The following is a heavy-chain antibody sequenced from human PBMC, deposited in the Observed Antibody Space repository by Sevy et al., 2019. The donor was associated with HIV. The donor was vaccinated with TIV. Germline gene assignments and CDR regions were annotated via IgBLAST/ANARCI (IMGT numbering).Heavy chain of an antibody. CDR3: ASRGYGYG. Sequence: GGSLRLSCAASGFTFSSYSMNWVRQAPGKGLEWVSSISSSSSYIYYADSVKGRSTITRDNAKNSLYMQMNSVRVEDTAVYYGASRGYGYGWGQGTLVTVSS. CDR1: GFTFSSYS. CDR2: ISSSSSYI. V-gene: IGHV3-21*01. D-gene: IGHD5-18*01. J-gene: IGHJ4*02.